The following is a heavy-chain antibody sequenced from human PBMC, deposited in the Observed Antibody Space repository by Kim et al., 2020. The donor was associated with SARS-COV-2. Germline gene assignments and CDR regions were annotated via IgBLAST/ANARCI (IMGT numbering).Heavy chain of an antibody. V-gene: IGHV4-31*03. D-gene: IGHD2-15*01. CDR1: GGSISSGGYY. CDR2: IYYSGST. CDR3: ARDMGYCSGGSCYLHWFDP. Sequence: SETLSLTCTVSGGSISSGGYYWSWIRQHPGKGLEWIGYIYYSGSTYYNPSLKSRVTISVDTSKNQFSLKLSSVTAADTAVYYCARDMGYCSGGSCYLHWFDPWGQGTLVTVSS. J-gene: IGHJ5*02.